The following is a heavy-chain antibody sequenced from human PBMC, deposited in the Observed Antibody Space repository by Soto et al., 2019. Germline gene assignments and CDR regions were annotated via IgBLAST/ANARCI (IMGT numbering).Heavy chain of an antibody. V-gene: IGHV4-34*02. D-gene: IGHD3-10*01. Sequence: QVQLQQWGAGLLRPSETLSLTCAFYGGSFDDFYWSWVRQSPGKGLEWVGEISHDGGTNYSPSLPSRVSISVDTSKNQLPLHMRSVTAADTGLYYCARGQLVWYGDLTPYHRDMDVWGQGTTVTVSS. CDR2: ISHDGGT. J-gene: IGHJ6*02. CDR3: ARGQLVWYGDLTPYHRDMDV. CDR1: GGSFDDFY.